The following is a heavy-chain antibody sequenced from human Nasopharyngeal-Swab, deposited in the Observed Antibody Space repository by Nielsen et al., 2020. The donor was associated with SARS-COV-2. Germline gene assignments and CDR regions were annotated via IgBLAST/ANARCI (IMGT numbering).Heavy chain of an antibody. V-gene: IGHV3-53*01. CDR1: GFTVSSNY. D-gene: IGHD1-1*01. J-gene: IGHJ4*02. CDR3: ARGTNDYGDY. CDR2: IYSGGST. Sequence: GESLKISCAASGFTVSSNYMSWVRQAPGKGLEWVSVIYSGGSTYYADSVKGRFTISRDNSKNTLYLQMNSLRAEDTAVYYCARGTNDYGDYWGQGTLVTVSS.